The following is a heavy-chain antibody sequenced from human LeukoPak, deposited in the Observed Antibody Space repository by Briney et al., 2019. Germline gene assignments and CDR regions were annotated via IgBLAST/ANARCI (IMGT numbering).Heavy chain of an antibody. CDR1: GYTFTGYY. D-gene: IGHD3-16*01. J-gene: IGHJ4*02. Sequence: ASVKVSCKTSGYTFTGYYMHWVRQAPGQGLEWMGRMNPNSGDTNYAQKFQGRVTMTRDTSINTDYMELSSLRSDDTAVYYCVPRGDGGFDYWGQGTLVIVSS. V-gene: IGHV1-2*06. CDR3: VPRGDGGFDY. CDR2: MNPNSGDT.